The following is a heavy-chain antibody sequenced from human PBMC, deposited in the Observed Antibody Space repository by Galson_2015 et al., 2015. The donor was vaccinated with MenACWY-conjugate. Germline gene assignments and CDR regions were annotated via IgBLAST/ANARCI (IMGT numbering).Heavy chain of an antibody. J-gene: IGHJ4*02. Sequence: SLRLSCAASGFTFSSYAMSWVRQAPGKGLEWVSAISGSGGSTYYADSVKGRFTISRDNSKNTLYLQLNSLRAEDTAVYYCAKRPPKYYYGSSGYFWWDYWGQGTLVTVSS. D-gene: IGHD3-22*01. CDR3: AKRPPKYYYGSSGYFWWDY. CDR1: GFTFSSYA. CDR2: ISGSGGST. V-gene: IGHV3-23*01.